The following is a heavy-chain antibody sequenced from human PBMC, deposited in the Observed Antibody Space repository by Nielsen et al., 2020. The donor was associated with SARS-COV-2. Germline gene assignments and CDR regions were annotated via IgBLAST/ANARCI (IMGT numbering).Heavy chain of an antibody. D-gene: IGHD2-15*01. J-gene: IGHJ5*01. CDR1: GFTFSSSE. Sequence: GGSLRLSCAASGFTFSSSEMNWVRQAPGRGLEWVSCISSNGNSIQYTDSVKGRFTSTRDNAKNLMYLHMYSLRAEDTAVYYCARTDGYGPYKWLDSWGQGTLVTVSS. V-gene: IGHV3-48*03. CDR3: ARTDGYGPYKWLDS. CDR2: ISSNGNSI.